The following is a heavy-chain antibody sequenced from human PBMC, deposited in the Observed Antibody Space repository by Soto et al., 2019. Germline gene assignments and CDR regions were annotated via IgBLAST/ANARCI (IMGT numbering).Heavy chain of an antibody. V-gene: IGHV2-5*02. D-gene: IGHD3-3*01. J-gene: IGHJ6*03. CDR3: AQISRWGYYYFWSGYPTYYYSYLDV. Sequence: SGPTLVNPTQTLTLTCTFSGFSLSTSGVGVGWIRQPPGKALEWLALIYWDDDKRYSPSLKSRLTITKDTSKNQVVLTMTNMEPVDTAKYYCAQISRWGYYYFWSGYPTYYYSYLDVWGKGTTVPGS. CDR1: GFSLSTSGVG. CDR2: IYWDDDK.